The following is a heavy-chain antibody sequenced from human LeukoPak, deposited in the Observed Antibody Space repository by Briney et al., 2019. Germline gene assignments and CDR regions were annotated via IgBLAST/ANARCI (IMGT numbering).Heavy chain of an antibody. CDR1: GFTFSRYW. V-gene: IGHV3-74*01. J-gene: IGHJ4*02. Sequence: GGSLRLSCAASGFTFSRYWMSWVRQAPGKGLVWVSRINTDGSTINYAGSVKGRFTISRDDAKNTLYLQMNDLRAEDTAVYYCARAGSFRFDYWGQGTLVTVSS. CDR2: INTDGSTI. D-gene: IGHD3-10*01. CDR3: ARAGSFRFDY.